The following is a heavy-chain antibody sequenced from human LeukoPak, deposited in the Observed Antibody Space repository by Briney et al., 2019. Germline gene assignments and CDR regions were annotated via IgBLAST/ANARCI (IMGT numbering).Heavy chain of an antibody. J-gene: IGHJ4*02. Sequence: GGSLRLSCAASGFTVSSNYMSWVRQAPGKGLEWVSVIYSGGSTYYADSVKGRFTISINNSKNTLYLQMNSLRAEDTAVYYYARERAAAGYFDYWGQGTLVTVSS. D-gene: IGHD6-13*01. CDR1: GFTVSSNY. CDR2: IYSGGST. V-gene: IGHV3-53*01. CDR3: ARERAAAGYFDY.